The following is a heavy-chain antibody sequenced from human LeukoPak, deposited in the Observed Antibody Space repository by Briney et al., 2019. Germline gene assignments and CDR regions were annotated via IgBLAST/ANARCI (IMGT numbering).Heavy chain of an antibody. CDR3: ATFIAAAGIFDY. CDR1: GYTLTELS. CDR2: FDPEDGET. Sequence: GASVKVSCKVSGYTLTELSMHWVRQAPGKGLEWMGGFDPEDGETIYAQKFQGRVTMTEDTSTDTAYMELSSLRSEDTAVYYCATFIAAAGIFDYWGQGTLVTVSS. J-gene: IGHJ4*02. D-gene: IGHD6-13*01. V-gene: IGHV1-24*01.